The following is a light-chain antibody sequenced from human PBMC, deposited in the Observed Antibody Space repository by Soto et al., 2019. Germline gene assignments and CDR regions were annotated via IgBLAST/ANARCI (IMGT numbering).Light chain of an antibody. CDR2: DAS. CDR1: QSVSAC. V-gene: IGKV3-11*01. Sequence: EIVLTQSPATLSLSPGERATLSCRASQSVSACLVWYQLKPGQAPRLLIYDASNRATGIPARFSGSGSGTDFTLTISSLEPEDFAIYYCQQRYTWPLTFGGGTKVEIE. J-gene: IGKJ4*01. CDR3: QQRYTWPLT.